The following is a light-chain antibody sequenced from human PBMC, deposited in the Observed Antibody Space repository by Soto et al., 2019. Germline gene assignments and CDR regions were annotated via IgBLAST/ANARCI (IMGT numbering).Light chain of an antibody. CDR3: QVWDSSTAVV. Sequence: SYKLTQPLSVSVALGQTARITCGRNNIGGKNVHWYQQKPGQAPVVVIYRGSNRPSGIPERISGTNSGNTATLTISRAQAGDEADYYCQVWDSSTAVVFGGGTKLTVL. CDR2: RGS. CDR1: NIGGKN. V-gene: IGLV3-9*01. J-gene: IGLJ2*01.